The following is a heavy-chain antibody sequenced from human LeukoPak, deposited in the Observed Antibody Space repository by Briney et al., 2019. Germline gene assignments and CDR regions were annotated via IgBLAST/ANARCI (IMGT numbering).Heavy chain of an antibody. Sequence: SETLSLTCTVSGGSISSSSYYWGWIRQPPGKGLERIGSIYYSGSTYYNPSLKSRVTISVDTSKNQFSLKLSSVTAADTAVYYCARRITMVRGVIPTDYWGQGTLVTVSS. J-gene: IGHJ4*02. CDR2: IYYSGST. D-gene: IGHD3-10*01. CDR1: GGSISSSSYY. CDR3: ARRITMVRGVIPTDY. V-gene: IGHV4-39*01.